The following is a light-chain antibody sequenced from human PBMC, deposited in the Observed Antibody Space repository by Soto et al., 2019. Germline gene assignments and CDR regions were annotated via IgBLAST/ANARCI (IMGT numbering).Light chain of an antibody. CDR1: SSDIGNYGY. Sequence: QSALTQPASVSGSPGQSITISCTGSSSDIGNYGYVSWYQLHPGKAPKVIIYEVFNRPSGVSNRFSGSKSGNTASLTISGLQADDEAVYYCTSYTGTYSVVFGGGTQLTVL. V-gene: IGLV2-14*01. J-gene: IGLJ2*01. CDR3: TSYTGTYSVV. CDR2: EVF.